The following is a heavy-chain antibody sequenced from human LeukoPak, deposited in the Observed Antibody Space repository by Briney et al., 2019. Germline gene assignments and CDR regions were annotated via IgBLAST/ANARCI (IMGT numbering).Heavy chain of an antibody. CDR1: GFTFSSYG. V-gene: IGHV3-23*01. J-gene: IGHJ4*02. CDR2: ISGSGGST. CDR3: ANLVTFGY. Sequence: PGGSLRLSCAASGFTFSSYGMSWVRQAPGKGLEWVSTISGSGGSTYYADSVKGRFTISSDNSKNTLSLHMNSLRAEDTAVYYCANLVTFGYWGQGTLVTVPS. D-gene: IGHD2-21*02.